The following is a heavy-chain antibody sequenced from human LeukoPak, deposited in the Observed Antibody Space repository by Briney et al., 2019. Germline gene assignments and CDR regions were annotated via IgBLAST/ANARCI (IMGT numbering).Heavy chain of an antibody. D-gene: IGHD6-13*01. V-gene: IGHV1-2*02. CDR2: INPNSGGT. Sequence: ASVNVSCKASGYTFTGYYMHWVRQAPGPGLGWMGWINPNSGGTNYAQKFQGRVTMTRDTSISTAYMDLSRLRSDDTAVYYCARVEQQLVRYFDYWGQGTLVTVSS. J-gene: IGHJ4*02. CDR3: ARVEQQLVRYFDY. CDR1: GYTFTGYY.